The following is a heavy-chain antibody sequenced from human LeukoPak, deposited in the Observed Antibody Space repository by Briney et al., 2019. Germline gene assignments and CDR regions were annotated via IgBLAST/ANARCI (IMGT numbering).Heavy chain of an antibody. Sequence: SVKVSCKASGGSFSTYAISWVRQAPGQGLEWMGGIIPIFGTANYAQKFQGRVTITANEYTSTAYMELSSLRSEDTAVYYCARTCSGGGCPFDYWGQGTLVTVSS. J-gene: IGHJ4*02. D-gene: IGHD2-15*01. CDR3: ARTCSGGGCPFDY. V-gene: IGHV1-69*13. CDR2: IIPIFGTA. CDR1: GGSFSTYA.